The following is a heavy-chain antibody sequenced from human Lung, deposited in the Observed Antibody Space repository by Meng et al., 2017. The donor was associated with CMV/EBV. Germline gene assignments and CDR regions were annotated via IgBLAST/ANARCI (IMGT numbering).Heavy chain of an antibody. Sequence: AGYTFTGYYMHWVRQAPGQGLEWMGWINPNSGGTNYAQKFQGRVTMTRDASISTAYMELSRLRSDDTAVYYCARRYSSGYSNWFDPWGQGTLVTVSS. CDR3: ARRYSSGYSNWFDP. CDR1: GYTFTGYY. D-gene: IGHD3-22*01. V-gene: IGHV1-2*02. CDR2: INPNSGGT. J-gene: IGHJ5*02.